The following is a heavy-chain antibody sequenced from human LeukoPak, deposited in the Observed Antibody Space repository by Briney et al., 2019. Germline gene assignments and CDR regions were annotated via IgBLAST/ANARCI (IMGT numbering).Heavy chain of an antibody. D-gene: IGHD6-19*01. J-gene: IGHJ6*02. Sequence: ASVKVSCKASGGTFSSYAISWVRQAPGQGLEWMGRIIPILGIANCAQKFQGRVTITADKSTSTAYMELSSLRSEDTAVYYCAGAVAGTHYYYYYYGMDVWGQGTTVTVSS. V-gene: IGHV1-69*04. CDR2: IIPILGIA. CDR1: GGTFSSYA. CDR3: AGAVAGTHYYYYYYGMDV.